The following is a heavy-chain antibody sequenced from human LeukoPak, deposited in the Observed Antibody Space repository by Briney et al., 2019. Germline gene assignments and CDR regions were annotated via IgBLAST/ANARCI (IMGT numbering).Heavy chain of an antibody. Sequence: SETLSLTCTVSGGSISSYYWSWIRQPPGKGLEWIGYIYYSGSTNYNPSLKSRVTISVDTSKNQFSLKLRSVIAADTAVYYCARGIQDDYGYNWNLFDYWGQGTLVTVSS. J-gene: IGHJ4*02. V-gene: IGHV4-59*01. CDR2: IYYSGST. CDR3: ARGIQDDYGYNWNLFDY. D-gene: IGHD1-7*01. CDR1: GGSISSYY.